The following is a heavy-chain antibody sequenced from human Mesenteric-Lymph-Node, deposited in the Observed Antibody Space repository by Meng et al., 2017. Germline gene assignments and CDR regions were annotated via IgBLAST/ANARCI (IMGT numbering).Heavy chain of an antibody. Sequence: QAQVQQSGPGPAKPSAPLPLARAFAGCCSSSINWWTWVRQPPGKGLEWIGEIYHSGSNNNNPSLKRRVTISVDKSKNQFSLKLSSVTAADTAVYYCARGERTTGWFDPWGQGALVTVSS. CDR2: IYHSGSN. CDR1: GCCSSSINW. D-gene: IGHD1-1*01. CDR3: ARGERTTGWFDP. V-gene: IGHV4-4*02. J-gene: IGHJ5*02.